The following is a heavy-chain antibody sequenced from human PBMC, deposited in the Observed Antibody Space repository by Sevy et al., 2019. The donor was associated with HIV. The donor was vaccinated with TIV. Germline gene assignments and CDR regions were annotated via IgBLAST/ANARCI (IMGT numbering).Heavy chain of an antibody. V-gene: IGHV3-21*01. J-gene: IGHJ4*02. D-gene: IGHD6-13*01. CDR3: ARCGGRLSSSWYDY. CDR1: GFRFSSYT. Sequence: VGSLRLSCAASGFRFSSYTMNWVRQAPGKGLEWVSCISSSSSYIYYADSVKGRFTISRDNAKNSLYLQMNSLRAEDTAVYYCARCGGRLSSSWYDYWGQGTLVTVSS. CDR2: ISSSSSYI.